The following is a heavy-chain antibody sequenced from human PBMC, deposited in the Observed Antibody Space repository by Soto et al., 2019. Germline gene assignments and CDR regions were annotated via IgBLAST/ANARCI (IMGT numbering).Heavy chain of an antibody. D-gene: IGHD5-18*01. J-gene: IGHJ4*02. CDR2: ISYDGSNK. CDR1: GLTFSSYA. V-gene: IGHV3-30-3*01. CDR3: ARERNGYSYGYSGY. Sequence: GGSLRLSCAASGLTFSSYAMHWVRQAPGKGLEWVAVISYDGSNKYYADSVKGRFTISRDNSKNTLYLQMNSLRAEDTAVYYCARERNGYSYGYSGYWGQGTLVTVSS.